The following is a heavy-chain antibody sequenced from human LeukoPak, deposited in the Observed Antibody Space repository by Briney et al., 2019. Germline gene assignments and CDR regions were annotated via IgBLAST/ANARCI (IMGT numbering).Heavy chain of an antibody. D-gene: IGHD3-22*01. CDR1: CVSISSSSYY. Sequence: SETLSLTCTVSCVSISSSSYYWGWIRQPPGKGLEWIGSIYYTRSTYYNPSLKSRVTISVDTSKNQFSLKLTSVTAADTAVYYCARGVTMIVVVIHDWYFDLWGRGTLVTVSS. J-gene: IGHJ2*01. CDR3: ARGVTMIVVVIHDWYFDL. CDR2: IYYTRST. V-gene: IGHV4-39*01.